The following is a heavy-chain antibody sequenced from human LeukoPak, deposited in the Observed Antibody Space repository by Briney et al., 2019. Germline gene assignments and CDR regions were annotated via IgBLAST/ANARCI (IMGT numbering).Heavy chain of an antibody. Sequence: GGSLRLSCAASGFTVSSNYMSWVRQAPGKGLEWVSVIYSCGSTYYADSVKGRFTISRDNSKNTLYLQMNSLRAEDTAVYYCAKDVGYCSSTSCYPLDDAFDIWGQGTMVTVSS. J-gene: IGHJ3*02. CDR3: AKDVGYCSSTSCYPLDDAFDI. V-gene: IGHV3-66*01. CDR1: GFTVSSNY. CDR2: IYSCGST. D-gene: IGHD2-2*01.